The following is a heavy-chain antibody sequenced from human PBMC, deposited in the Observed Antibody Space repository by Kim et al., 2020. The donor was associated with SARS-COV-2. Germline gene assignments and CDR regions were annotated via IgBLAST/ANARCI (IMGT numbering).Heavy chain of an antibody. J-gene: IGHJ4*02. D-gene: IGHD3-10*01. V-gene: IGHV1-18*04. CDR3: ARDRRITMVRGYMGVDY. CDR2: ISAYNGNT. CDR1: GYTFTSYG. Sequence: ASVKVSCKASGYTFTSYGISWVRQAPGQGLEWMGWISAYNGNTNYAQKLQGRVTMTTDTSTSTAYMELRSLRSDDTAVYYCARDRRITMVRGYMGVDYWGQGTLVTVSS.